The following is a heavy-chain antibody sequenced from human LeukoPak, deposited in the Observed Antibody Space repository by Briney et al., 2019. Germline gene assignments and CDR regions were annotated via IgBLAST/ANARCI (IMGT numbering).Heavy chain of an antibody. CDR1: GFTFSSFA. D-gene: IGHD2-2*02. Sequence: GGSLRLSCAASGFTFSSFAMTWVRQAPGKGLEWVSSITASGGSTYYADSVKGRFTISRDNSKNTLFLHMYSLRAEDTAVYYCANAYNGMDVWGQGTTVTVS. CDR3: ANAYNGMDV. V-gene: IGHV3-23*01. J-gene: IGHJ6*02. CDR2: ITASGGST.